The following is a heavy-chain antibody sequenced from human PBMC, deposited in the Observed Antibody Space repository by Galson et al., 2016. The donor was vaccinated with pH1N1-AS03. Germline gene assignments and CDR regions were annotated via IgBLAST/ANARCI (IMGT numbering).Heavy chain of an antibody. CDR3: ARDRGFRPDTFDI. Sequence: SVKVSCKASGYTFSTYGVSWVRQAPGQGLEWVGWISGYDDDTNYAQNVAGRVTMPTDKSTSTVYMELRSLGSDDTAVYYCARDRGFRPDTFDIWGQGTWVTVSS. D-gene: IGHD2-15*01. J-gene: IGHJ3*02. CDR1: GYTFSTYG. V-gene: IGHV1-18*04. CDR2: ISGYDDDT.